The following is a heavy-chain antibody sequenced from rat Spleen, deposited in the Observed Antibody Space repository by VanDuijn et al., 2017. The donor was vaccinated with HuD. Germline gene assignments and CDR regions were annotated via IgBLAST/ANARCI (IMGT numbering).Heavy chain of an antibody. D-gene: IGHD1-2*01. J-gene: IGHJ2*01. CDR3: TRSGYYYSSYVPFFDY. CDR1: GFSLTSYN. Sequence: QVQLKESGPGLVQPSQTLSLTCTVSGFSLTSYNVHWVRQPTGKGLEWMGVIWTGGSTDYNSALKSRLSISRDTSKSQVFLKMNSLQTDDTAIYCCTRSGYYYSSYVPFFDYWGQGVMVTVSS. CDR2: IWTGGST. V-gene: IGHV2-30*01.